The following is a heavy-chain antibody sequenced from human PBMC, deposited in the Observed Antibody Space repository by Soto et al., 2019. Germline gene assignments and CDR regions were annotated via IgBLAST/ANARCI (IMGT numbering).Heavy chain of an antibody. D-gene: IGHD3-10*01. J-gene: IGHJ5*02. Sequence: SETLSLTCAVSGGSISSGGYSWSWIRQPPGKGLEWIGYIYHSGSTNYNPSLKSRVTISVDTSKNQFSLKLSSVTAADTAVYYCVRTVVRGVIIIAPWGQGTLVPVSS. CDR2: IYHSGST. V-gene: IGHV4-30-2*02. CDR1: GGSISSGGYS. CDR3: VRTVVRGVIIIAP.